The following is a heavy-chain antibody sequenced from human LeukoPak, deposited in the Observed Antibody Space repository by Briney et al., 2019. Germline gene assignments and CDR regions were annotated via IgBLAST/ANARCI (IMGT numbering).Heavy chain of an antibody. D-gene: IGHD2-15*01. J-gene: IGHJ4*02. V-gene: IGHV3-21*01. CDR1: GFTFSSYS. Sequence: GGSLRLSCAASGFTFSSYSMNWVRQVPGKGLEWVSSISSSSSYIYYADPVKGRFTISRDNAKNSLYLQMNSLRAEDTAVYYCASQECGGGSCYYDYWGQGTLVTVSS. CDR3: ASQECGGGSCYYDY. CDR2: ISSSSSYI.